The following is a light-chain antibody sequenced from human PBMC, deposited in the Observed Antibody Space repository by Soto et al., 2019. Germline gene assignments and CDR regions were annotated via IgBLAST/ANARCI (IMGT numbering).Light chain of an antibody. CDR1: QSINNW. J-gene: IGKJ2*01. V-gene: IGKV1-5*03. Sequence: DLQMTQSPSTLSASVGDRVAITYRASQSINNWLAWYQQKPGKAPKLLIYEASNLQSGVPSRFSGSGSGTEFILTISSLQPDDFATYYCQQYNSYSYTFGQGTKVDIK. CDR2: EAS. CDR3: QQYNSYSYT.